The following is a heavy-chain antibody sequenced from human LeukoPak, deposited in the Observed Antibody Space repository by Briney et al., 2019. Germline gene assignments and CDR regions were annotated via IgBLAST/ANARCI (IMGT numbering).Heavy chain of an antibody. D-gene: IGHD3-10*01. Sequence: SETLSLTCTVSGGSISSGSYNWSWIRQPAGKGLEWIGRIYTSGSTNYNPSLKSRVTISVDTSKNQFSLKLSSVTAADTAVYYCARVTPLGRFGEYDRGFDYWGQGTLVTVSS. V-gene: IGHV4-61*02. CDR1: GGSISSGSYN. CDR3: ARVTPLGRFGEYDRGFDY. J-gene: IGHJ4*02. CDR2: IYTSGST.